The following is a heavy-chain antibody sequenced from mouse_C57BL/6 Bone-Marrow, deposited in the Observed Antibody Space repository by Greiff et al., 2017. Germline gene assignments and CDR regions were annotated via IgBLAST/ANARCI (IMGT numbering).Heavy chain of an antibody. Sequence: QVQLQQSGPELVKPGASVKISCKASGYAFSSSWLNWVKQRPGKGLEWIGRIYPGDGDTNYNGKFKGKATLTADKSSSTAYMQLSSLTSEDSAVYFCAIEYYYARRVDFDVWGTGTTVTGSS. V-gene: IGHV1-82*01. CDR3: AIEYYYARRVDFDV. D-gene: IGHD1-1*01. CDR1: GYAFSSSW. J-gene: IGHJ1*03. CDR2: IYPGDGDT.